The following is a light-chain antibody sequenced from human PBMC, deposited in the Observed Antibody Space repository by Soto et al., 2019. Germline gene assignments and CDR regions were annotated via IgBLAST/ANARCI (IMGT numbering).Light chain of an antibody. CDR3: QQYNNWPFS. CDR2: DIS. J-gene: IGKJ5*01. V-gene: IGKV3-15*01. Sequence: EIRMKQFPATLSASPREGVTLSCRASQDVTTNFAWYQQKRGQARRLLFYDISIRATGVPARFSGSGSETDFTLSISGLQSEGFAVYFCQQYNNWPFSFGQGTRLAN. CDR1: QDVTTN.